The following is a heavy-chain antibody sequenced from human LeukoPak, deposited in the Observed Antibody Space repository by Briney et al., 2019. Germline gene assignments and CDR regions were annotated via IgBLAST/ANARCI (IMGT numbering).Heavy chain of an antibody. CDR2: INHSGST. CDR3: ARPTYYYDSSGYSLGYFDY. V-gene: IGHV4-34*01. D-gene: IGHD3-22*01. J-gene: IGHJ4*02. CDR1: GGSFSGYY. Sequence: SETLSLTCAVYGGSFSGYYWSWIRQPPGKGLEWIGEINHSGSTNYNPSLKSRVTISVDTSKNQFSLKLSSVTAADTAVYYCARPTYYYDSSGYSLGYFDYWGQGTLVTVSS.